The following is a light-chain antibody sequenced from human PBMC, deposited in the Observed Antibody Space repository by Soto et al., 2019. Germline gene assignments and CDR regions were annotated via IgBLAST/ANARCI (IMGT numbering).Light chain of an antibody. CDR1: QVITGW. CDR3: QQSYSTAIT. J-gene: IGKJ5*01. CDR2: AAS. Sequence: DIQLTQSPSTLSASVGDRVTITCRASQVITGWLAWYQQKPGKAPNLLIYAASSLQSGVPSRFSGSGSGTDFTLTISSLQPEDFAIYYCQQSYSTAITFGQGTRLEIK. V-gene: IGKV1-39*01.